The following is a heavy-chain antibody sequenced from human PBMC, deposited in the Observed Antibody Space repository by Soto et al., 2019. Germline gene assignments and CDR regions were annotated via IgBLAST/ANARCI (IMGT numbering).Heavy chain of an antibody. CDR3: ASWAYYYDSSGYYYFEH. V-gene: IGHV4-59*01. Sequence: SETLSLTCTVSGGSISSYYWSWIRQPPGKGLEWIGYIYYSGSTNYKPSLKRRVTISVETSKNQFSLKLSSVTAADTAVDYCASWAYYYDSSGYYYFEHWGQGTLVTVSS. CDR2: IYYSGST. J-gene: IGHJ1*01. CDR1: GGSISSYY. D-gene: IGHD3-22*01.